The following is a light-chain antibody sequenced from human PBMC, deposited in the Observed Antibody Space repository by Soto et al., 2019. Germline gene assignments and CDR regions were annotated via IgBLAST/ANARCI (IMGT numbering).Light chain of an antibody. V-gene: IGLV7-46*01. CDR3: LLAYSGGRV. CDR1: DGPVTSNHY. CDR2: DTT. Sequence: QAVVTQEPSLTVSPGGTVTLTCGSSDGPVTSNHYPYWYQQRPGQVPRTLIYDTTNRQSWAPARFSGSLVGVKAALTLAGAQPEDEADYYCLLAYSGGRVFGGGTKVTVL. J-gene: IGLJ2*01.